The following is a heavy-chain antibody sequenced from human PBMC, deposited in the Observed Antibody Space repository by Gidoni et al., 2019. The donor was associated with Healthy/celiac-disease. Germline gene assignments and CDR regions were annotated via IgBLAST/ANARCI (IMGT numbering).Heavy chain of an antibody. CDR2: IYSGGIT. J-gene: IGHJ4*02. CDR1: GFTVSGNY. V-gene: IGHV3-53*02. CDR3: ARDRGAWSFYFDY. D-gene: IGHD5-12*01. Sequence: EVQLVETGGGLIQPGGSLRLSCAASGFTVSGNYMSWVRQAPGKGLEWVSVIYSGGITYYADSVKGRFTISRDNSKNTLYLQMNSLRAEDTAVYYCARDRGAWSFYFDYWGQGTLVTVSS.